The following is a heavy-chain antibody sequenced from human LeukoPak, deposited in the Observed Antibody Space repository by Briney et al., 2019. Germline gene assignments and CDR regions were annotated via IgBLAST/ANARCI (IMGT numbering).Heavy chain of an antibody. CDR3: ARVGRWLQGSGVYFDY. D-gene: IGHD5-24*01. V-gene: IGHV4-59*01. Sequence: SETLSLTCTVPGGSISSYYWSWIRQPPGKGLEWIGYIYYSESTNYNPSLKSRVTISVDTSKNQFSLKLSSVTAADTAVYYCARVGRWLQGSGVYFDYWGQGTLVTVSS. J-gene: IGHJ4*02. CDR2: IYYSEST. CDR1: GGSISSYY.